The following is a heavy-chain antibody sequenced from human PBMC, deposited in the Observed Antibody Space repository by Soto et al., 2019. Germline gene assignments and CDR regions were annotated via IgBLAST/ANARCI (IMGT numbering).Heavy chain of an antibody. CDR1: GFIFSNYG. V-gene: IGHV3-33*01. D-gene: IGHD6-19*01. CDR2: IWYDGSNK. Sequence: PGGSLRLSCAASGFIFSNYGMHWVRQAPGKGLEWVAVIWYDGSNKYHADSVKGRFTISRDNSKNTLYLQMNSLRAEDTAVYYCARTRDSSGWYYFDSWGQGTLVTVS. J-gene: IGHJ4*02. CDR3: ARTRDSSGWYYFDS.